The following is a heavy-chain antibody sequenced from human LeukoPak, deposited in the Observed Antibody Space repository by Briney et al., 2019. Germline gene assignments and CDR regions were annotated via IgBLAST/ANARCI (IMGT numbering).Heavy chain of an antibody. V-gene: IGHV3-53*01. D-gene: IGHD3/OR15-3a*01. Sequence: GGSLRLSCAASGLTGSHNYVSWVRQAPGKGLEWVSAIHTSGDTCYADSVKGRFIVSRDNAKNFLYLQMNSLRAEDTGLYHCVMSPYDFWSGYFLRWGQGTLVTVSS. CDR2: IHTSGDT. CDR3: VMSPYDFWSGYFLR. J-gene: IGHJ4*02. CDR1: GLTGSHNY.